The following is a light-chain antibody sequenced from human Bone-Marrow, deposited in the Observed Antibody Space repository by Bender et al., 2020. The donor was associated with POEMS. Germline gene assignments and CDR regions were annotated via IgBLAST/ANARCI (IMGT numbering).Light chain of an antibody. CDR3: QAWDTYSVI. CDR1: ELSDKY. V-gene: IGLV3-1*01. Sequence: SYEVTQPPSVSVSPGQTASITCSGDELSDKYVAWYQQKPGQSPVLVIYQDTKRPSGIPERFSGSNSGNTATLTISGTQAMDEADYYCQAWDTYSVIFGGGTKLTVL. J-gene: IGLJ2*01. CDR2: QDT.